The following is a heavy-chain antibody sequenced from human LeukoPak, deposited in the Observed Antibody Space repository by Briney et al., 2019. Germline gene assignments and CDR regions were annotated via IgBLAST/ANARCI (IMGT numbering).Heavy chain of an antibody. D-gene: IGHD3-10*01. CDR3: ARDPSMVRGESFDY. V-gene: IGHV4-38-2*02. Sequence: SETLSLTCTVSGYSISSGYYWGWIRQPPGKGLEWIGSIYHSGSTYYNPSLKSRVTISVDTSKNQFSLKLGSVTAADTAVYYCARDPSMVRGESFDYWGQGTLVTVSS. J-gene: IGHJ4*02. CDR1: GYSISSGYY. CDR2: IYHSGST.